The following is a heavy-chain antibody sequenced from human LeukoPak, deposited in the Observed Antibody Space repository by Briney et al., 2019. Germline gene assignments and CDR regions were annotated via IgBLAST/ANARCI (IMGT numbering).Heavy chain of an antibody. CDR1: GLIFCDHA. D-gene: IGHD5-18*01. Sequence: GGSLRLSCTASGLIFCDHAMSWVRQATGKGLECVGFIRSKAYGGTTEYGASVKGRFTISRDDSRGVAYLQMDNLETEDSGVYYCARGLRQLWIHNGMDVWGQGTTVTVSS. J-gene: IGHJ6*02. CDR3: ARGLRQLWIHNGMDV. CDR2: IRSKAYGGTT. V-gene: IGHV3-49*04.